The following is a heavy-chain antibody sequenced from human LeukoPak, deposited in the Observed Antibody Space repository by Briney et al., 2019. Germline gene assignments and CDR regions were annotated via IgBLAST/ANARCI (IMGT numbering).Heavy chain of an antibody. CDR2: LYHSGST. V-gene: IGHV4-39*01. Sequence: SETLSLTCTVSGGSISTPGYYWGWIRQPPGKGLEWIGSLYHSGSTYYKPSLKSRATISVDKSKNQCSLKLRSVTAADTAVYYCARHALATVTDPSFDYWGQGTLATVSS. D-gene: IGHD2-21*02. J-gene: IGHJ4*02. CDR3: ARHALATVTDPSFDY. CDR1: GGSISTPGYY.